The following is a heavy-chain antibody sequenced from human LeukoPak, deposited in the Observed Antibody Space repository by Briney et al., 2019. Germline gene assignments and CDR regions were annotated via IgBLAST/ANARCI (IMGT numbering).Heavy chain of an antibody. CDR3: ARAGSSSTSWILDY. CDR1: GGSISSYY. CDR2: IYYSGST. J-gene: IGHJ4*02. Sequence: KTSETLSLTYIVSGGSISSYYWSWIRQPPGKGLEWIGYIYYSGSTNYNPSLKSRVTISVDTSKNQFSLKLTSVTAADTAVYYCARAGSSSTSWILDYWGQGTLATVSS. V-gene: IGHV4-59*01. D-gene: IGHD2-2*01.